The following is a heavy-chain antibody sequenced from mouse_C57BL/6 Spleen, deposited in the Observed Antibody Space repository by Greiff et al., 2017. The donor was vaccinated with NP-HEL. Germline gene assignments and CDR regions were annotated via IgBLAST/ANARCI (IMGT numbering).Heavy chain of an antibody. V-gene: IGHV14-2*01. CDR2: IDPEDGET. D-gene: IGHD1-1*01. CDR1: GFNIKDYY. Sequence: VHVKQSGAELVKPGASVKLSCTASGFNIKDYYMHWVKQRTEQGLEWIGRIDPEDGETKYAPKFQGKATITADTSSNTAYLQLSSLTSEDTAVYYCARLVITTVVATDYWGQGTTLTVSS. J-gene: IGHJ2*01. CDR3: ARLVITTVVATDY.